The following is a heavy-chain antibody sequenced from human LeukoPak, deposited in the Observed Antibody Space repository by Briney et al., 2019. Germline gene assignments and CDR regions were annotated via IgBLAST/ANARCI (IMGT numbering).Heavy chain of an antibody. CDR2: IYYSGST. Sequence: SETLSLTCTVSGGSISSGGYYWSWIRQPPGKGLEWIGYIYYSGSTNYNPSLKSRVTISVDTSKNQFSLKLSSVTAADTAVYYCARVNHYGDYELDYFDYWGQGTLVTVSS. J-gene: IGHJ4*02. V-gene: IGHV4-61*08. D-gene: IGHD4-17*01. CDR3: ARVNHYGDYELDYFDY. CDR1: GGSISSGGYY.